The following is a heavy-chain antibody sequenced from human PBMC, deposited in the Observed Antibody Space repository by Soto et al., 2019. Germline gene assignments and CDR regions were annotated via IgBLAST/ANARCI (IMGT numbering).Heavy chain of an antibody. D-gene: IGHD5-12*01. V-gene: IGHV1-3*01. CDR3: ARDLYSGYDRVAWYLEY. Sequence: ASVKVSCKASGYTFTSYAMHWVRQAPGQRLEWMGWINAGNGNTKYSQKFQGRVTITRDTSASTAYMELSSLRSEDTAVYYCARDLYSGYDRVAWYLEYWGQGTLVTVSS. CDR1: GYTFTSYA. CDR2: INAGNGNT. J-gene: IGHJ4*02.